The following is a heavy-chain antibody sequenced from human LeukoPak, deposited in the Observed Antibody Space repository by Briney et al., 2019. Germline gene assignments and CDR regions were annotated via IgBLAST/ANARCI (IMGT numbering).Heavy chain of an antibody. CDR1: GYSISSGYY. V-gene: IGHV4-38-2*02. CDR3: ARGDYSSSWYEYNWFDP. CDR2: IYHSGNT. J-gene: IGHJ5*02. D-gene: IGHD6-13*01. Sequence: SETLSLTCTVSGYSISSGYYWGWTRQPPGKGLEWIGSIYHSGNTYYSPSLKSRVTISVDTSKNQFSLKLSSVTAADTAVYYCARGDYSSSWYEYNWFDPWGQGTLVTVSS.